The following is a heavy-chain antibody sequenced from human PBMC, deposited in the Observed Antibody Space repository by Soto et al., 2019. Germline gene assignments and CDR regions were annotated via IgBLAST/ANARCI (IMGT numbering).Heavy chain of an antibody. CDR1: GSTFSRYA. CDR2: IIHILGTA. J-gene: IGHJ6*02. D-gene: IGHD3-10*01. V-gene: IGHV1-69*01. CDR3: ARHSGFYYYYYGMDV. Sequence: QVQLVQSGAEVKKPGSSVKVSCKASGSTFSRYAISWGRQAPAQGLEGIGGIIHILGTANYAQKFQGRVTITADESTSTAYRELSSLRAEYTAVYYCARHSGFYYYYYGMDVWGQGTTVTVSS.